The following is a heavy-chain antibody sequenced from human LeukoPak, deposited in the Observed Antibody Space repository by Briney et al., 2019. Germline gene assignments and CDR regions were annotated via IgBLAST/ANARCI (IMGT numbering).Heavy chain of an antibody. V-gene: IGHV3-30*02. CDR2: IRYDGSNK. J-gene: IGHJ4*02. D-gene: IGHD3-10*01. CDR1: GFTCSNYA. Sequence: PGGSLRRSCAASGFTCSNYARRRVRQAPGKGLEWVAFIRYDGSNKYYADSVKGRFTISRAKSQNTLYLTMNSLRAEDTAVYYCANDYRYGSGVPNYFEYWGQGTLVTVSS. CDR3: ANDYRYGSGVPNYFEY.